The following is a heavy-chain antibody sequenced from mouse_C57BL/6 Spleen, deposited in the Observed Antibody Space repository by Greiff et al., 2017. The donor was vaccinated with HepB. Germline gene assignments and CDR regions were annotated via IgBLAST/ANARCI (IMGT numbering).Heavy chain of an antibody. V-gene: IGHV14-3*01. CDR1: GFNIKNTY. CDR2: IDPANGNT. Sequence: EVQLQQSVAELVRPGASVKLSCTASGFNIKNTYMHWVKQRPEQGLEWIGRIDPANGNTKYAPKFQGKATITADTSSNTAYLQLSRLTSEDTAIYDCARYYYGSSSYWYFDVWGTWTTVTVSS. D-gene: IGHD1-1*01. J-gene: IGHJ1*03. CDR3: ARYYYGSSSYWYFDV.